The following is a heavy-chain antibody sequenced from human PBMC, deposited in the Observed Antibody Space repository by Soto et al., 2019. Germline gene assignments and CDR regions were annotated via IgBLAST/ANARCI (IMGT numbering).Heavy chain of an antibody. Sequence: QVQLQESGPGLVKPSQTLSLTCTVSGGSISSGGYYWSWIRQHPGKGLEWIGYIYYSGSTYYNPSLKRRVTISVDTSKNQFSLKLSSVTAADTAVYYCARVVLMVYAEYYYYMDVWGKGTTVTVSS. D-gene: IGHD2-8*01. J-gene: IGHJ6*03. V-gene: IGHV4-31*03. CDR2: IYYSGST. CDR1: GGSISSGGYY. CDR3: ARVVLMVYAEYYYYMDV.